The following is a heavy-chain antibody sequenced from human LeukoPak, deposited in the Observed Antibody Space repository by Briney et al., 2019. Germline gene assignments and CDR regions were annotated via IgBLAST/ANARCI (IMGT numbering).Heavy chain of an antibody. V-gene: IGHV3-73*01. J-gene: IGHJ5*02. CDR1: GFTFSGSA. Sequence: GGSLRLSCAASGFTFSGSAMHWVRQASGKGLEWVGRIRSKANSYATAYAASVKGRFTISRDNSKNTLYLQMNSLRAEDTAVYYCASLYGDYGWFDPWGQGTLVTVSS. CDR3: ASLYGDYGWFDP. CDR2: IRSKANSYAT. D-gene: IGHD4-17*01.